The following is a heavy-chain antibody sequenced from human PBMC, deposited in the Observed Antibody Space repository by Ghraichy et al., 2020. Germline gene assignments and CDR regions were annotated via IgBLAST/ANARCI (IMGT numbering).Heavy chain of an antibody. Sequence: GESLNISCAASGFTFSSYSMNWVRQAPGKGLEWVSYISSSSSTIYYADSVKGRFTISRDNAKNSLYLQMNSLRDEDTAVYYCARDGRPWFGELLVYYYYYGMDVWGQGTTVTVSS. D-gene: IGHD3-10*01. CDR3: ARDGRPWFGELLVYYYYYGMDV. CDR1: GFTFSSYS. V-gene: IGHV3-48*02. CDR2: ISSSSSTI. J-gene: IGHJ6*02.